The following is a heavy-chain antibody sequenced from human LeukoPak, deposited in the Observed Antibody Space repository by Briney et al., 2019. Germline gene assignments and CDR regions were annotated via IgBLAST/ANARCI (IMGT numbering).Heavy chain of an antibody. CDR1: GINFRSYG. V-gene: IGHV3-30*18. Sequence: GGSLRLSCAPSGINFRSYGIHWGRHDPGLWLVWVALISYYGSNKYYADSVKGRFTISRDNSKNTLYLQMNSLRPEDTALYYCAKEGDYYGSGSHRDAFDMWGQGTMVTVSS. J-gene: IGHJ3*02. CDR2: ISYYGSNK. CDR3: AKEGDYYGSGSHRDAFDM. D-gene: IGHD3-10*01.